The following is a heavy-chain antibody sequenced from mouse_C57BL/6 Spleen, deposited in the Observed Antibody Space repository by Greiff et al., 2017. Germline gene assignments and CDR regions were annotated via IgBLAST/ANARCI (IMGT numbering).Heavy chain of an antibody. J-gene: IGHJ3*01. Sequence: VQLQQPGAELVKPGASVKMSCKASGYTFTSYWITWVKQRPGQGLEWIGDIYPGSGSTNYNEKFKSKATLTVDTSSSTAYMQLSSLTSEDSAVYYCARGVYGSSYEFAYWGKGTLVTVSA. D-gene: IGHD1-1*01. CDR1: GYTFTSYW. CDR2: IYPGSGST. V-gene: IGHV1-55*01. CDR3: ARGVYGSSYEFAY.